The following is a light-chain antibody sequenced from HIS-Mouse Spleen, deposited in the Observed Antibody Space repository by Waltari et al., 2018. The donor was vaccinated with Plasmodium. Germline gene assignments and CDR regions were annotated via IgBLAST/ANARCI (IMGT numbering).Light chain of an antibody. Sequence: DIQMTQSPSSLSASVGERVTITCRASQSISSYLNWYQQKPGKAPKLLIYAASSLQRGVPSRFSGSGSGTEFTLTISSLQPEDFATYYCQQSYSTPPYTFGQGTKLEIK. CDR3: QQSYSTPPYT. J-gene: IGKJ2*01. V-gene: IGKV1-39*01. CDR1: QSISSY. CDR2: AAS.